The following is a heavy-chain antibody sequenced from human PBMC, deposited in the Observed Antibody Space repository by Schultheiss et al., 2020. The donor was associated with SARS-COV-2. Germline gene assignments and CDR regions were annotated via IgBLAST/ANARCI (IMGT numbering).Heavy chain of an antibody. Sequence: GGSLRLSCAASGFTFSSYEMNWVRQAPGKGLEWVGRIKSKTDGGTTDYAAPVKGRFTISRDDSKNTLYLQMNSLKTEDTAVYYCTTTISTVTTGRYYFDYWGQGTLVTVSS. J-gene: IGHJ4*02. CDR2: IKSKTDGGTT. CDR3: TTTISTVTTGRYYFDY. D-gene: IGHD4-17*01. V-gene: IGHV3-15*01. CDR1: GFTFSSYE.